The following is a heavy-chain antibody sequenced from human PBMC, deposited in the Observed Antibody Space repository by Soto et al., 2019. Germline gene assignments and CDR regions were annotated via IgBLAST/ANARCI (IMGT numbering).Heavy chain of an antibody. V-gene: IGHV3-23*01. CDR3: ARKGAAASYAHYYMDV. CDR2: ISGSGGST. J-gene: IGHJ6*03. CDR1: GFTFSSYA. Sequence: GGSLRLSCAASGFTFSSYAMSWVRQAPGKGLEWVSAISGSGGSTYYADSAKGRFTISRDNSKNTLYLQMNSLRAEDTAVYYCARKGAAASYAHYYMDVWGRGTAVTVSS. D-gene: IGHD6-13*01.